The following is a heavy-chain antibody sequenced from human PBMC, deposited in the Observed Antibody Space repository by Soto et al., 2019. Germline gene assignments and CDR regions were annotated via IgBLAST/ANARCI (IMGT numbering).Heavy chain of an antibody. CDR3: ERATYYDYVWGSYGLGY. Sequence: EVQLVESGGGLVKPGGSLRLSCAASGFTFSSYSMNWVRQAPGKGLEWVSSISSSSSYIYYADSVKGRFTISRDNAKNSLYLQMNSLRAEDTAVYYCERATYYDYVWGSYGLGYWGQGTLVTVSS. CDR2: ISSSSSYI. J-gene: IGHJ4*02. D-gene: IGHD3-16*01. V-gene: IGHV3-21*01. CDR1: GFTFSSYS.